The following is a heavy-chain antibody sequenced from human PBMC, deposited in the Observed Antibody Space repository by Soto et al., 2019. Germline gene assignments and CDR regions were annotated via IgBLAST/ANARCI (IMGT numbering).Heavy chain of an antibody. CDR1: GFTVSSNY. CDR2: IYSGGST. D-gene: IGHD3-22*01. CDR3: ARARYYYASSPLNSYFEL. Sequence: EVQLVESGGGLVQPGGSLRLSCAASGFTVSSNYMSWVRQAPGKGLEWVSVIYSGGSTYYADSVKGRFTISRDNSKTTLYLQMTRLRAEDTAVYYCARARYYYASSPLNSYFELWGRGTLVTVSS. J-gene: IGHJ2*01. V-gene: IGHV3-66*01.